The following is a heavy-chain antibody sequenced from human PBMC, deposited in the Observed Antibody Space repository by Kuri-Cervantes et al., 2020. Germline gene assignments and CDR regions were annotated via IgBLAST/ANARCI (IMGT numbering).Heavy chain of an antibody. V-gene: IGHV4-39*07. CDR3: ARGPTGGYSFDY. Sequence: SETLSLTCTVSGGSISSSSYYWGWIRQPPGKGLEWIGSIYYSGSTYYNPSLKSRVTISVDTSKNQFSLKLSSVTAADTAVYYCARGPTGGYSFDYWGQGTLVTVSS. CDR1: GGSISSSSYY. CDR2: IYYSGST. J-gene: IGHJ4*02. D-gene: IGHD2-2*03.